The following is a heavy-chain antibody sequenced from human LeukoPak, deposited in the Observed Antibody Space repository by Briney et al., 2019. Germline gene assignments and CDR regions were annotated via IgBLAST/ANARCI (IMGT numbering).Heavy chain of an antibody. D-gene: IGHD5-18*01. CDR3: ARGRIQLWLHDWFDP. J-gene: IGHJ5*02. Sequence: ASVKVSCKASGGTFSSYAISWVRQAPGQGLEWMGGIIPIFGTANYAQKFQGRVTITADESTSTAYMELSSLRSEDTAVYYRARGRIQLWLHDWFDPWGQGTLVTVSS. CDR1: GGTFSSYA. CDR2: IIPIFGTA. V-gene: IGHV1-69*13.